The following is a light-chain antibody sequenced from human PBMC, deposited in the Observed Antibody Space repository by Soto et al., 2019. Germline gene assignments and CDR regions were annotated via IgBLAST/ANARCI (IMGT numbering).Light chain of an antibody. J-gene: IGLJ2*01. V-gene: IGLV1-44*01. CDR3: AAWDDSLNGVV. CDR2: SSN. CDR1: SSNIGSNS. Sequence: QLVLTQPPSASGTPGQRVTISCSGSSSNIGSNSVNWYQQLPGTATKLLMYSSNQRPSGVPDRFSGSKSGTSASLAISGLQSEDEADYYCAAWDDSLNGVVFGGGTKLTVL.